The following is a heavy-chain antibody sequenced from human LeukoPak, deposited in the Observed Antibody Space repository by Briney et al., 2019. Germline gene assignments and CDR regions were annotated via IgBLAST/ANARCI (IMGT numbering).Heavy chain of an antibody. J-gene: IGHJ4*02. Sequence: GGSLRLSCAASGFTFSSYAMSWVRQAPGKGLEWVSAISGSGGSTYYADSVKGRFTISRDNSKNTLYLQMNSLRAEDTAVYYCAKDTRYYSNYAWDYWGQGTLVTVSS. V-gene: IGHV3-23*01. D-gene: IGHD4-11*01. CDR2: ISGSGGST. CDR1: GFTFSSYA. CDR3: AKDTRYYSNYAWDY.